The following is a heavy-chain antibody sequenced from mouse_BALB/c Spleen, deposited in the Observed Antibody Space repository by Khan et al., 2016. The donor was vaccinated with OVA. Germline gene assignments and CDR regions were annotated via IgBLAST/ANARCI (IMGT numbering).Heavy chain of an antibody. D-gene: IGHD1-3*01. J-gene: IGHJ1*01. CDR2: INTYTGEP. CDR1: GYTFTNYG. Sequence: QVQLKQSGPELKKPGETVKISCKASGYTFTNYGMNWVKQAPGKGLKWMGWINTYTGEPTYADDFKGRFVFSLETSASTAYLQISNLKNEDMTAYYCARSSSYGYSDVWGAGTTVTVSS. V-gene: IGHV9-1*02. CDR3: ARSSSYGYSDV.